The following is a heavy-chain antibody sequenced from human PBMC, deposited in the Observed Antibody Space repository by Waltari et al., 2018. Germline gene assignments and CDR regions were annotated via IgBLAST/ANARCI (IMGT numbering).Heavy chain of an antibody. J-gene: IGHJ6*02. Sequence: EVQLLESGGGLVQPGGSLRLSCAASGFTFGSYAMRWVRQAPGKGLEWVSSISGSGAAIYYADSVKGRFTISRDNSKNTLYLQMISLRAEDTAVYYCAEAGLYVRDYYYDYSMGVWGQGTTVTVSS. CDR1: GFTFGSYA. CDR2: ISGSGAAI. V-gene: IGHV3-23*01. CDR3: AEAGLYVRDYYYDYSMGV. D-gene: IGHD3-16*01.